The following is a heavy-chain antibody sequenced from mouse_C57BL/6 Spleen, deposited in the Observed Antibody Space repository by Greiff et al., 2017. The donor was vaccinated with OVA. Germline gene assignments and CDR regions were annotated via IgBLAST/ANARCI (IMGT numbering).Heavy chain of an antibody. CDR1: GYTFTDYY. D-gene: IGHD2-2*01. J-gene: IGHJ4*01. Sequence: VQLQQSGPVLVKPGASVKMSCKASGYTFTDYYMNLVKQSHGKSLAWIGVINPYNGGTSYNQQFKGKATLTVDKSSSKAYMELNSLTSEDSAVYYGARYPGNDEGAMDYWGQGTSVTVSS. V-gene: IGHV1-19*01. CDR2: INPYNGGT. CDR3: ARYPGNDEGAMDY.